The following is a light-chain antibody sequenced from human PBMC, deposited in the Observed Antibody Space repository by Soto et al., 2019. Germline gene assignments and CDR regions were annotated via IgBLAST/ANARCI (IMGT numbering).Light chain of an antibody. V-gene: IGKV1-12*01. CDR1: QGIKNW. CDR3: QQYNNWPLT. Sequence: ILMTQSPSYVSACVGDRVTITCRASQGIKNWLAWYQQKPGKAPKLLIYDASSLESGVPSRFSGSGSGTEFTLTISSLQSEDFAVYYCQQYNNWPLTFGGGTKVDI. CDR2: DAS. J-gene: IGKJ4*01.